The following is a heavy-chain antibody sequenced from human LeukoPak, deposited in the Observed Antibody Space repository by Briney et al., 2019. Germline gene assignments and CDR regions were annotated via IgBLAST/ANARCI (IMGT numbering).Heavy chain of an antibody. CDR2: IIPIFGTA. Sequence: SVKVSCKASGGAFSSYAISWVRQAPGQGLEWMGRIIPIFGTANYAQKFQGRVTITTDESTSTAYMELSSLRSVDTAVYYCASEAMKIKHRITMIVVALDYWGQGTLVTVSS. CDR1: GGAFSSYA. V-gene: IGHV1-69*05. D-gene: IGHD3-22*01. J-gene: IGHJ4*02. CDR3: ASEAMKIKHRITMIVVALDY.